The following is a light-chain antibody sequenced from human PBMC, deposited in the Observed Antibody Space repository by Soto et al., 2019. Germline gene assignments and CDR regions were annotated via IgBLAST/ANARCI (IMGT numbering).Light chain of an antibody. CDR2: GAS. V-gene: IGKV3-11*01. CDR1: QSVSSN. J-gene: IGKJ5*01. CDR3: QQRSNWPIT. Sequence: EMVMTQSPATLSVSPGERATLSCRASQSVSSNLAWYQQKPGQAPRLLIYGASTRATGIPARFSGSGSGTDFTLTISSLEPEDFAVYYCQQRSNWPITFGQGTRLEIK.